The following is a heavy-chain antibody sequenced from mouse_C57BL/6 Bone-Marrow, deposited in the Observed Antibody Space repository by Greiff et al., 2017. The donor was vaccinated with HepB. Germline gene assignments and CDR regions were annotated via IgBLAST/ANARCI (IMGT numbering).Heavy chain of an antibody. J-gene: IGHJ1*03. CDR3: AVLLLRRGYFDV. CDR2: IYPRSGNT. Sequence: QVQLQQSGAELARPGASVKLSCKASGYTFTSYGISWVKQRTGQGLESIGEIYPRSGNTYYNEKFKGKATLTADKSSSTAYMELRSLTSEDSAVYFCAVLLLRRGYFDVWGTGTTVTVSS. D-gene: IGHD1-1*01. CDR1: GYTFTSYG. V-gene: IGHV1-81*01.